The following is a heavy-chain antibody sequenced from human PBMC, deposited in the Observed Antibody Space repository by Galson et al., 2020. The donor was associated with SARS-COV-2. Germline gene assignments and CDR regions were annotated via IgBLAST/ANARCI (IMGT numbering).Heavy chain of an antibody. Sequence: ASVKVSCKVSGYTLTELSMHWVRQAPGKGLEWMGGFDPEDGETIYAQKFQGRVTMTEDTSTDTAYMELSSLRSEDTAVYYCATAPTIFGDPQGDYYYYGRDVGGQGTTVTVSS. V-gene: IGHV1-24*01. CDR1: GYTLTELS. J-gene: IGHJ6*02. CDR2: FDPEDGET. D-gene: IGHD3-3*01. CDR3: ATAPTIFGDPQGDYYYYGRDV.